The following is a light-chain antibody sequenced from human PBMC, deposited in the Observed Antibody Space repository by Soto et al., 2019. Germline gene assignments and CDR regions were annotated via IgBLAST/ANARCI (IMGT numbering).Light chain of an antibody. V-gene: IGKV1-5*01. Sequence: DIQMTQSPSTLSASVGDRVTITCRASQTIGTWLAWYQQKPGKAPKLLIYDASSLESGVPSRFSGSGSGTELTLTISSLQPDDFATYYCQQYNSYPHTFGGGTKVEIK. CDR3: QQYNSYPHT. J-gene: IGKJ4*01. CDR1: QTIGTW. CDR2: DAS.